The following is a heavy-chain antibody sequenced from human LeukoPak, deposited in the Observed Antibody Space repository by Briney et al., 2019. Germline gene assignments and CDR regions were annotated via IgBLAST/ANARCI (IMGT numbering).Heavy chain of an antibody. CDR3: ARGVEFGDYVDY. J-gene: IGHJ4*02. CDR2: IYNSGST. CDR1: GDSISSGGYC. D-gene: IGHD3-10*01. V-gene: IGHV4-31*03. Sequence: SQTLSLTCTVSGDSISSGGYCWNWIRQHPMKGLEWIVNIYNSGSTDYNPSLISRLTISLDTSKNQFSLRLSSVTAADTAVYYCARGVEFGDYVDYWGQGTLVTVSS.